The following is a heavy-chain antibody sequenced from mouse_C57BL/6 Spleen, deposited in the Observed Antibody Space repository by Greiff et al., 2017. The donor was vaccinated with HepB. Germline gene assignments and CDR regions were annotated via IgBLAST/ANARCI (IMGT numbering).Heavy chain of an antibody. CDR3: ARDKSYYSNPAYAMDY. CDR1: GFTFSSYA. D-gene: IGHD2-5*01. CDR2: ISDGGSYT. Sequence: EVKLVESGGGLVKPGGSLKLSCAASGFTFSSYAMSWVRQTPEKRLEWVATISDGGSYTYYPDNVKGRFTISRDNAKNNLYLQMSHLKSEDTAMYYCARDKSYYSNPAYAMDYWGQGTSVTVSS. J-gene: IGHJ4*01. V-gene: IGHV5-4*01.